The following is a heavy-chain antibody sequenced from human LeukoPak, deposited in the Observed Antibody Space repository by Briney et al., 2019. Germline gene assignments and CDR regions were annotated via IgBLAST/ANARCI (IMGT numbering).Heavy chain of an antibody. V-gene: IGHV3-33*01. CDR2: IYYDGSNQ. D-gene: IGHD1-26*01. Sequence: GGSLRLSCVVSGLRFRNYGMHWVRQAPGKGLEWVAVIYYDGSNQYYVDSVKGRFTVSRDNAKNTLYLQMDSLRAEDTAVYYCATDRNSGKYYDYWGQGTLVTVSS. CDR1: GLRFRNYG. CDR3: ATDRNSGKYYDY. J-gene: IGHJ4*02.